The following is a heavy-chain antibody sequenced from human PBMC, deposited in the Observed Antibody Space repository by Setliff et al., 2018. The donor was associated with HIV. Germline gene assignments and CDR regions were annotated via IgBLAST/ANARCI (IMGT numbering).Heavy chain of an antibody. D-gene: IGHD1-26*01. J-gene: IGHJ4*02. CDR3: ARGWEWGAPLDY. V-gene: IGHV4-59*11. CDR1: GYSISSHY. CDR2: IFSSGST. Sequence: SETLSLTCTVSGYSISSHYWSWIRQPPGKELEWIGYIFSSGSTTYNPSLKSRVTISIDTSKNQFSLKVSSVTAADTAVYYCARGWEWGAPLDYWGQGTLVTISS.